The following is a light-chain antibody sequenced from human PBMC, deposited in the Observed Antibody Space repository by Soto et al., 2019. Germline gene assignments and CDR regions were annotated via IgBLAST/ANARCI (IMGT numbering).Light chain of an antibody. J-gene: IGKJ4*01. CDR2: DAS. CDR3: QQYNRWPLT. V-gene: IGKV3-15*01. CDR1: QNIHDK. Sequence: EIVMPQSPATLSVSPGERVSLSCRASQNIHDKLAWYQQKPGQTPRLLIYDASTRATGISGSFSGSGSGTEFTLTISSLQSEDFAVYYCQQYNRWPLTFGGGTKVDI.